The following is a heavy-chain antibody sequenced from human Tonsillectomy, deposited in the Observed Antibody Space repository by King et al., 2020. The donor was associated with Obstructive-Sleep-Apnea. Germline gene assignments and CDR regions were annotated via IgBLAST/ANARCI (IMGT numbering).Heavy chain of an antibody. J-gene: IGHJ5*02. CDR2: ISSSSSPI. D-gene: IGHD5-24*01. Sequence: VQLVESGGGLVQPGGSLRLSCAASGFTFNDYGIHWVRQAPGKGLEWVSYISSSSSPIYYADSVKGRFTISRDNAKNSVALQMDSLRAGDTAMYYCASDTPRRGTLQYNRFDPWGQGTLVTVSS. V-gene: IGHV3-48*04. CDR1: GFTFNDYG. CDR3: ASDTPRRGTLQYNRFDP.